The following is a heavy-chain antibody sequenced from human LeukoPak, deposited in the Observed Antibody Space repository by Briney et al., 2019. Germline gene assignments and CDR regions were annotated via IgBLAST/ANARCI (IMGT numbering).Heavy chain of an antibody. J-gene: IGHJ4*02. D-gene: IGHD4-11*01. CDR3: ARDLKGLPGFDY. Sequence: ASVKVSCKASGYTFTGYYMHWVRQAPGQGLEWMGWINPNSGGTNYAQKFQGRVTMTRDTSISTAYMELSRLRSDDTAAYYCARDLKGLPGFDYWGQGTLVTVSS. CDR2: INPNSGGT. CDR1: GYTFTGYY. V-gene: IGHV1-2*02.